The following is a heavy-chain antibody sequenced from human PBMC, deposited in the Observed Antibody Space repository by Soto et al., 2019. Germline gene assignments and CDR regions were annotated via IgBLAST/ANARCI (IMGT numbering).Heavy chain of an antibody. CDR3: AKETPTLYYDFWSGYSSRLDY. J-gene: IGHJ4*02. V-gene: IGHV3-23*01. CDR2: LSGSGDSS. D-gene: IGHD3-3*01. CDR1: GFTFSSYL. Sequence: GGSLRLSCVASGFTFSSYLMNWVRQAPGKGLEGVSGLSGSGDSSYYTDSVKGRFTISRDNSKNTLYLQMNSLRAEDTAVYYCAKETPTLYYDFWSGYSSRLDYWGQGTLVTVSS.